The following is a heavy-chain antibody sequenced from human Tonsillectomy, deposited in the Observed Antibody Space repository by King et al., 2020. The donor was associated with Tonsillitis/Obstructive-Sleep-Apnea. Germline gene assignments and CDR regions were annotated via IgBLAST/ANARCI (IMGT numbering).Heavy chain of an antibody. CDR1: GGSFSGYY. D-gene: IGHD6-19*01. Sequence: VQLQQWGXGLLXPSETLSLTCAVYGGSFSGYYWSWIRQPPGKGLEWIGEINHSGSTNYNPSLKSRVTISVDTSKNPFSLKLSSVTAADTAVYYCARGGIAVAGTAYWGQGTLVTVSS. CDR3: ARGGIAVAGTAY. V-gene: IGHV4-34*01. CDR2: INHSGST. J-gene: IGHJ4*02.